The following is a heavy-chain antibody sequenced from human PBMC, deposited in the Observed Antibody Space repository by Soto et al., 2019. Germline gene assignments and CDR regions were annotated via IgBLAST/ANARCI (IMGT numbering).Heavy chain of an antibody. Sequence: GGSLRLSCAASGFTVSSNYMSWVRQAPGKWLERVSVIYSGVITYYADSVKGRFTISCHNSKYTLYLQMNILRAEDTAVYYCARDLSLIHWGQGTLVTVSS. J-gene: IGHJ4*02. CDR1: GFTVSSNY. D-gene: IGHD3-16*01. CDR2: IYSGVIT. V-gene: IGHV3-53*04. CDR3: ARDLSLIH.